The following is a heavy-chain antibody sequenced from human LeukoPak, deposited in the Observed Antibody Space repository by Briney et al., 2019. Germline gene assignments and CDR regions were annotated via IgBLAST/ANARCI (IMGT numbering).Heavy chain of an antibody. CDR3: ARHVQGDYVDGMDV. CDR1: GGSFSGYY. Sequence: SETLSLTCAVYGGSFSGYYWSWIRQPPGKGLEWIGEINHSGSTNYNPSLKSRVTISVDTSKNQFSLKLSSVTAADTAVYYCARHVQGDYVDGMDVWGQGTTVTVSS. V-gene: IGHV4-34*01. D-gene: IGHD4-17*01. J-gene: IGHJ6*02. CDR2: INHSGST.